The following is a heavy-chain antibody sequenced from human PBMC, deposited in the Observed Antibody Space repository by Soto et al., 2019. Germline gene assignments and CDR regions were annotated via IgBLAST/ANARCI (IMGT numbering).Heavy chain of an antibody. D-gene: IGHD2-2*01. J-gene: IGHJ6*02. CDR2: IYYSGST. CDR1: GGSISSSSYY. CDR3: GVVPAALGDNYYSYGMDV. Sequence: SETLSLTCTVSGGSISSSSYYWGWIRQPPGKGLEWIGSIYYSGSTYYNPSLKSRVTISVDTSKNQFSLKLSSVTAADTAVYYCGVVPAALGDNYYSYGMDVWGQGTTVTVSS. V-gene: IGHV4-39*01.